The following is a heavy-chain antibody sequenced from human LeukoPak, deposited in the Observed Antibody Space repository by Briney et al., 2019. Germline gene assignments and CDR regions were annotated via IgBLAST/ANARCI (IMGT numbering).Heavy chain of an antibody. CDR3: ARVARETEDEVGFLFDY. J-gene: IGHJ4*02. D-gene: IGHD1-26*01. CDR2: INPSGGST. CDR1: GCTFTSYY. Sequence: ASVKVSCKASGCTFTSYYMHWVRQAPGQGLEWMGIINPSGGSTSYAQKFQGRVTMTRDTSTSTVYMELSSLRSEDTAVYYCARVARETEDEVGFLFDYWGQGTLVTVSS. V-gene: IGHV1-46*01.